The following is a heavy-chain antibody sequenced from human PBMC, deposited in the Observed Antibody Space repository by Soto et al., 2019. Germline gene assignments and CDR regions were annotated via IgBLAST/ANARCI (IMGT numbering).Heavy chain of an antibody. CDR2: ISYDGSNK. Sequence: VQLVESGAGVVQPGRSLRLSCAASGFTFSSYAMHRVRQAPGKGLAWVAVISYDGSNKYYADSVKGRFTISRDNSKNTLYRQMSSLRAEDTDVYYCARDMECGGDCCYYSYYGMDVWGQGTTVTVSS. CDR3: ARDMECGGDCCYYSYYGMDV. J-gene: IGHJ6*02. V-gene: IGHV3-30-3*01. D-gene: IGHD2-21*02. CDR1: GFTFSSYA.